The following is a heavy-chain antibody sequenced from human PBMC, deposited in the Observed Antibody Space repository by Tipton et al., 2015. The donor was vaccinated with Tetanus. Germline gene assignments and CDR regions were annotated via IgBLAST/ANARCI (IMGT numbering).Heavy chain of an antibody. CDR3: ARGHCSSTSCYTDLLDY. V-gene: IGHV4-34*01. J-gene: IGHJ4*02. CDR2: INHSGST. Sequence: LRLSCAVYGGSFSGYYWSWIRQPPGKGLEWIGEINHSGSTNYNPSLKSRVTISVDTSKNQFSLKLSSVTAADTAVYYCARGHCSSTSCYTDLLDYWGQGTLVTVSS. D-gene: IGHD2-2*02. CDR1: GGSFSGYY.